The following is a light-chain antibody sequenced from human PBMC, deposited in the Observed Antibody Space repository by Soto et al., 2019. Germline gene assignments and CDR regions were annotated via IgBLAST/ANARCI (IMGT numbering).Light chain of an antibody. CDR2: AAA. V-gene: IGKV1-39*01. Sequence: DSQMTQSPSALSAAVGDRVIITCRASQSLLNYVNWYQKKPGKRPKLLIYAAANLQSGVPSRFSGSGFGTDFTLTTNNLQPADFAAYYCLQRYSIPSAFGPGTQVYI. J-gene: IGKJ3*01. CDR1: QSLLNY. CDR3: LQRYSIPSA.